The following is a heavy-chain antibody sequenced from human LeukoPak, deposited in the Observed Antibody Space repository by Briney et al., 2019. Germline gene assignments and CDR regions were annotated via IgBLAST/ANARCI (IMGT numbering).Heavy chain of an antibody. D-gene: IGHD4-17*01. CDR2: INPSGGST. V-gene: IGHV1-46*01. Sequence: ASVKVSCKASGYTFTSYYMHWVRQAPGQGLEWMGIINPSGGSTSYAQKFQGRVTMTRDMSTSTVYMELSSLRSEDTAVYYCARDPGDGYGEYYYYYYMGVWGKGTTVTVSS. J-gene: IGHJ6*03. CDR1: GYTFTSYY. CDR3: ARDPGDGYGEYYYYYYMGV.